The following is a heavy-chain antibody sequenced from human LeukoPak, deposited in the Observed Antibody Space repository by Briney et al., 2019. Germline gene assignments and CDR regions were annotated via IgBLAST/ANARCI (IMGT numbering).Heavy chain of an antibody. D-gene: IGHD2-15*01. Sequence: PGGSLRLSCAASGFTFSSYWMSWVRQAPGKGLEWVANIKQDGSEKYYVDSVNGRFTISRDNAKNSLYLQMNSLRAEDTAVYYCARSIVVVVAATGTLDYWGQGTLVTVSS. J-gene: IGHJ4*02. V-gene: IGHV3-7*02. CDR1: GFTFSSYW. CDR3: ARSIVVVVAATGTLDY. CDR2: IKQDGSEK.